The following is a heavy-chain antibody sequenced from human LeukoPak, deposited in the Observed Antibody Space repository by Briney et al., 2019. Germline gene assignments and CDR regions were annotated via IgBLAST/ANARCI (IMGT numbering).Heavy chain of an antibody. CDR3: ARVVVVAAVPPPAPDVFDI. J-gene: IGHJ3*02. Sequence: PSETLSLTCTVSGGSISSYYWSWIRQPPGKGLEWIGYIYYSGSTNYNPSLKSRVTISVDTSKNQFSLKLSSVTAADTAVYYCARVVVVAAVPPPAPDVFDIWGQGTMVTVSS. V-gene: IGHV4-59*01. CDR2: IYYSGST. D-gene: IGHD2-15*01. CDR1: GGSISSYY.